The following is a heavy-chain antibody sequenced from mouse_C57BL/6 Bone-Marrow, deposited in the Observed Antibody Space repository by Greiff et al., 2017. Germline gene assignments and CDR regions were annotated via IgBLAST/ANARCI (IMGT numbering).Heavy chain of an antibody. Sequence: QVQLKQPGAELVKPGASVKLSCKASGYTFTSYWMHWVKQRPGQGLEWIGMIHPNSGSTNYNEKFKSKATLTVDKSSSTAYMQLSSLTSEDSAVYYCARHYGYDEGAWFAYWGQGTLVTVSA. V-gene: IGHV1-64*01. CDR3: ARHYGYDEGAWFAY. J-gene: IGHJ3*01. CDR2: IHPNSGST. D-gene: IGHD2-2*01. CDR1: GYTFTSYW.